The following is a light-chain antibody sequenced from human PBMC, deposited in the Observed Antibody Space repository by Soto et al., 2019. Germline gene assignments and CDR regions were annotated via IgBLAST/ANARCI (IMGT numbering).Light chain of an antibody. CDR2: GAS. J-gene: IGKJ5*01. CDR3: QQSYSPPIT. Sequence: DIQMTQSPSSLSASVGERVTITCRASQSITSSLNWYQQKPGKAPKLLIYGASSLQSGVPSRFSGSRSGTDFTHTISSLQREDFATYYCQQSYSPPITFGQGTRLEIK. CDR1: QSITSS. V-gene: IGKV1-39*01.